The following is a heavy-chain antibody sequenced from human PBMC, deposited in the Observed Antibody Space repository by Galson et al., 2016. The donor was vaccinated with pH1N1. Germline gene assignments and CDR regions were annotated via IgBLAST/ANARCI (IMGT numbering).Heavy chain of an antibody. Sequence: SCKVSGYLLTELSIFWVRQAPGKGLEWMGGFTAEDCETVYAQKLQGRVTMTEDTSTDTAYMELSSLRYEDTAVYYCATNSIDYYYYYMDVWGKGTTVTVSS. J-gene: IGHJ6*03. V-gene: IGHV1-24*01. CDR2: FTAEDCET. CDR3: ATNSIDYYYYYMDV. D-gene: IGHD4-23*01. CDR1: GYLLTELS.